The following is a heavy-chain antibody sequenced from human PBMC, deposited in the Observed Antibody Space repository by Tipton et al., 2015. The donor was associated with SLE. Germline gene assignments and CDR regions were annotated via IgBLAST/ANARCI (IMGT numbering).Heavy chain of an antibody. CDR3: ASLVTSYCGGDCMDV. Sequence: QLVQSGPEVKKPGSSVKVSCKASGGSFSSYSISWVRQAPGQGLEWMGGIIPIFGTANYAQKFQGRVTITADESTSTAYMELSSLRSDDTAVYYCASLVTSYCGGDCMDVWGQGTTVTVSS. D-gene: IGHD2-21*01. J-gene: IGHJ6*02. CDR1: GGSFSSYS. CDR2: IIPIFGTA. V-gene: IGHV1-69*01.